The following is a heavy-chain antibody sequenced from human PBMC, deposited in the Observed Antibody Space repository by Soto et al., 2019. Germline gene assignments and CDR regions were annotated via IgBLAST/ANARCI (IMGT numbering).Heavy chain of an antibody. D-gene: IGHD3-22*01. CDR2: ISGYNGDT. CDR3: AREGSYHDFDY. Sequence: ASVKVSCKASGYTFTSYGITWVRQAPGQGLAWMGWISGYNGDTNYAQKFQGRVTSTTDTSTSTAYLEVMTLRSDDTAVYYCAREGSYHDFDYWGLGTLVTVSS. J-gene: IGHJ4*02. CDR1: GYTFTSYG. V-gene: IGHV1-18*01.